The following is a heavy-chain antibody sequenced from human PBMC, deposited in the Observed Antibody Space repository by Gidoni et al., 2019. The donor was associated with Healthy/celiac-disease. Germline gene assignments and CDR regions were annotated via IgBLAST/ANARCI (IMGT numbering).Heavy chain of an antibody. J-gene: IGHJ4*02. CDR3: AKDLRIFNDRDY. D-gene: IGHD3-22*01. CDR1: GFIFSSYA. CDR2: ISGSGGST. V-gene: IGHV3-23*01. Sequence: EVQLLESGGGLVQPGGSLRLSCAASGFIFSSYAMSWVRQAPGKGLEWVSAISGSGGSTYYADSVKGRFTISRDNSKNTLYLQMNSLRAEDTAVYYCAKDLRIFNDRDYWGQGTLVTVSS.